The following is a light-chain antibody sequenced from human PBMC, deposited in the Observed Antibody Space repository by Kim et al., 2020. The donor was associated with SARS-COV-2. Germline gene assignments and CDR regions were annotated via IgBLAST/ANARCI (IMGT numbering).Light chain of an antibody. CDR1: HNVDSS. Sequence: PGESATLTRSASHNVDSSLVWYQQKPGQAHRLLIYDAAIRAAGIPDRVSDSGSGTDFNLTIGSLAPEDFAVYYCQQRGNWTPALTFGGGTKVDIK. CDR3: QQRGNWTPALT. CDR2: DAA. J-gene: IGKJ4*01. V-gene: IGKV3-11*01.